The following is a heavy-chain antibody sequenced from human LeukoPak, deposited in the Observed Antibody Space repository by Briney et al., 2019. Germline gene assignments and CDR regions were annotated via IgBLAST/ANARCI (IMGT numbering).Heavy chain of an antibody. D-gene: IGHD5-18*01. Sequence: SETLSLTCSVSGGSISSSSYYWGWIRQHPGKGLEWIGYIYYSVSTYYNPSLKSRVTISVDTSKNQFSLKLSSVTAADTAVYYCTRGPAVDTADYWGQGTLVTVSS. V-gene: IGHV4-31*03. CDR1: GGSISSSSYY. CDR3: TRGPAVDTADY. CDR2: IYYSVST. J-gene: IGHJ4*02.